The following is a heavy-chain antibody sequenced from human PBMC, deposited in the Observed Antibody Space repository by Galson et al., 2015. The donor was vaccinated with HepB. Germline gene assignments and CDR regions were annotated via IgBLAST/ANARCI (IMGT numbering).Heavy chain of an antibody. Sequence: SVNVSCKASGGTFSSYTISWVRQAPGQGLEWMGGINPILSTTNYAQKFQGRVTITADKSTTTAYMELSGLRSEDTAVYFCAASPHFYSFIWDRDYWGQGTLVTASS. CDR2: INPILSTT. CDR3: AASPHFYSFIWDRDY. V-gene: IGHV1-69*08. CDR1: GGTFSSYT. D-gene: IGHD3-3*02. J-gene: IGHJ1*01.